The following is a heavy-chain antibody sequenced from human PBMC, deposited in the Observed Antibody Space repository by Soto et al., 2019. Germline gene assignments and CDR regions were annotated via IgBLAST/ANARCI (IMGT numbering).Heavy chain of an antibody. V-gene: IGHV3-23*01. CDR3: AKGYGGGDCYTFDY. Sequence: PXGSLRLSCAASGFTFSSYAMSWVRQAPGKGLEWVSAISGSGGSTYYADSVKGRFTISRDNSKNTLYLQMNSLRAEDTAVYYCAKGYGGGDCYTFDYWGQGTLVTVSS. CDR1: GFTFSSYA. CDR2: ISGSGGST. D-gene: IGHD2-21*02. J-gene: IGHJ4*02.